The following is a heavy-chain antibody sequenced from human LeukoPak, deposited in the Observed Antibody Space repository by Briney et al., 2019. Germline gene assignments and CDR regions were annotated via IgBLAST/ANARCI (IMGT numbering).Heavy chain of an antibody. V-gene: IGHV4-59*08. CDR1: GGSISSYY. J-gene: IGHJ3*02. Sequence: SGTLSLTCTVSGGSISSYYWSWIRQPPGKGLEWIGYICDSGGTSYYPSLKSRVTILVDTSKNQFSLKLRSVTAADTAVYYCARHERDVSLDHAFDIWGQGTMVTV. CDR2: ICDSGGT. CDR3: ARHERDVSLDHAFDI. D-gene: IGHD5-24*01.